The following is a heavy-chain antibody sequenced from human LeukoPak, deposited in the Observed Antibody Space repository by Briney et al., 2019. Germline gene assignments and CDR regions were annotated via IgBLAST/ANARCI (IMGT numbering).Heavy chain of an antibody. V-gene: IGHV1-69*06. CDR1: GGTFSSYA. J-gene: IGHJ4*02. D-gene: IGHD3-10*01. Sequence: ASVKVSCKASGGTFSSYAISWVRQAPGQGLEWMGGIIPIFGTANYAQKFQGRVTITADKSTSTAYMELRSLRSDDTAVYYCARGGWVRGVITRNGLDYWGQGTLVTVSS. CDR3: ARGGWVRGVITRNGLDY. CDR2: IIPIFGTA.